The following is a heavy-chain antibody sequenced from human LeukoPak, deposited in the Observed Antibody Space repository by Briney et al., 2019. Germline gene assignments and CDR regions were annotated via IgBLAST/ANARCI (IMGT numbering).Heavy chain of an antibody. D-gene: IGHD1-26*01. J-gene: IGHJ4*02. Sequence: ASVKLSCKTSGYTFTRYKMHWVRQAPGQGLEWMAIITPGDGTTVYAQKFQGRITMTRDTSTSTVYMELTSLRSEDTAIYYCARDSTMWAIDYWGQGTLVTVSS. CDR1: GYTFTRYK. CDR3: ARDSTMWAIDY. V-gene: IGHV1-46*01. CDR2: ITPGDGTT.